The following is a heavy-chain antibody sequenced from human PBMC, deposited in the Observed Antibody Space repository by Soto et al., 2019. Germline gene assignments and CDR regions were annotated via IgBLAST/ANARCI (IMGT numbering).Heavy chain of an antibody. Sequence: SETMCLTCTVSGGSISGGVGGLYYWSWIRQPPGKGLEWIGYIYDSGSTYYNPSLKSRVTISVDTSKNQFSLRLSSVTAADTAVYYCAREVIPLTTDWYFDLWGRGTLVTVSS. CDR3: AREVIPLTTDWYFDL. J-gene: IGHJ2*01. V-gene: IGHV4-30-4*01. CDR2: IYDSGST. CDR1: GGSISGGVGGLYY.